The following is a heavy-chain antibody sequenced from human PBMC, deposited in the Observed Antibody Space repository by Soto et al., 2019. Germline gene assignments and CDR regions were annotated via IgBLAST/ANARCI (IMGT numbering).Heavy chain of an antibody. J-gene: IGHJ4*02. V-gene: IGHV1-46*01. D-gene: IGHD2-21*01. CDR1: GYTFVDYF. CDR3: ATELYSCGAEGPYYIDY. Sequence: ASVKVSCKTSGYTFVDYFIHWVRQAPGQGLEWMGIISLRHHSTSYAQKFQDRLSVTRDPSSTTTYMELSSLRSEDTAVYYCATELYSCGAEGPYYIDYWGQGTPVTVSS. CDR2: ISLRHHST.